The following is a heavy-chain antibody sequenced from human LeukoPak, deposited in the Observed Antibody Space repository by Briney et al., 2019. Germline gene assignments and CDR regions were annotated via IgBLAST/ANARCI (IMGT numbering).Heavy chain of an antibody. D-gene: IGHD6-19*01. CDR2: IYYSGST. Sequence: SETLSLTCTVSGGSISSYYWSWIRQPPGKGLEWIGYIYYSGSTNYNPSLKSRVTISVDTSKNQFSLKLSSVTAADTAVYYCARGLAGYSGGDDAFDIWGQGTMVTVSS. CDR3: ARGLAGYSGGDDAFDI. J-gene: IGHJ3*02. CDR1: GGSISSYY. V-gene: IGHV4-59*01.